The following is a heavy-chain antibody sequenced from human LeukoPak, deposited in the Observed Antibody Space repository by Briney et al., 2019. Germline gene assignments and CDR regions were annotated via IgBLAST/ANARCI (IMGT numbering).Heavy chain of an antibody. CDR2: IKQDGSEK. Sequence: PGGSLRLSCAASGFTFSSYWMSWVRQAPGKGLEWVANIKQDGSEKYYVDSVEGRFTISRDNAKNSLYLQMNSLRAEDTAVYYCATETSHFLPGTVDYWGQGTLVTVSS. CDR1: GFTFSSYW. D-gene: IGHD6-6*01. J-gene: IGHJ4*02. CDR3: ATETSHFLPGTVDY. V-gene: IGHV3-7*04.